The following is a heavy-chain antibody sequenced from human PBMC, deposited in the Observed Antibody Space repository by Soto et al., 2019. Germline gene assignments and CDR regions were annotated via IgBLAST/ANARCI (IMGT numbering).Heavy chain of an antibody. J-gene: IGHJ6*02. D-gene: IGHD3-3*01. V-gene: IGHV1-3*01. CDR1: GYTFTSYA. CDR2: INAGNGNT. Sequence: ASVKVSCKASGYTFTSYATHWVRQAPGQRLEWMGWINAGNGNTKYSQKFQERVTITRDMSTSTAYMELSSLRSEDTAVYYCAADRRDDFWSGYRVNYYYGMDVWGQGTTVTVSS. CDR3: AADRRDDFWSGYRVNYYYGMDV.